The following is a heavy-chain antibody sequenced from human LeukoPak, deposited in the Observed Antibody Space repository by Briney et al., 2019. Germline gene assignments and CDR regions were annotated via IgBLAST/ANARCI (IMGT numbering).Heavy chain of an antibody. CDR1: GFTFSNNA. CDR3: AIMRRLLLFDY. D-gene: IGHD3-22*01. V-gene: IGHV3-23*01. Sequence: GGSLRLSCAASGFTFSNNAMSWVRQAPGKGLEWVSAISASGGGTYYADSVKGRFTISRDNSKNTLYLQMNSLRAEDTAVYYCAIMRRLLLFDYWGQGTLVTVSS. J-gene: IGHJ4*02. CDR2: ISASGGGT.